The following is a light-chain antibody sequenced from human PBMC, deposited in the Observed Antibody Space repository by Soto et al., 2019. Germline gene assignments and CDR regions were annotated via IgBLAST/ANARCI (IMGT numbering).Light chain of an antibody. Sequence: LTQSPALLSLSPGERATLSCTASQSVDTYIAWYQQRPGQPPRLLIHDTSHRASGVPARFRGSGSGTNFTLTTTSMEPEDVAVYFGQQRRKWCSFGPGTRL. CDR2: DTS. CDR3: QQRRKWCS. CDR1: QSVDTY. J-gene: IGKJ3*01. V-gene: IGKV3-11*01.